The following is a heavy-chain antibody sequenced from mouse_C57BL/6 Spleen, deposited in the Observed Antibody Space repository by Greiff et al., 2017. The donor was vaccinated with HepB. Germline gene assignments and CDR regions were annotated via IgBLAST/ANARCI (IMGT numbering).Heavy chain of an antibody. CDR3: TRSGYYGSSHYAMDY. Sequence: VQLQQSGPELVKPGASVKISCKASGYSFTGYYMNWVKQSPEKSLEWIGEINPSTGGTTYNQKFKAKATLTVDKSSSTAYMQLKSLTSEDSAVYYCTRSGYYGSSHYAMDYWGQGTSVTVSS. CDR2: INPSTGGT. CDR1: GYSFTGYY. V-gene: IGHV1-42*01. D-gene: IGHD1-1*01. J-gene: IGHJ4*01.